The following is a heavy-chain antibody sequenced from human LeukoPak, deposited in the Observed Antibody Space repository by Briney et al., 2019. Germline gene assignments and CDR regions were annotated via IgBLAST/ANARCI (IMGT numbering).Heavy chain of an antibody. J-gene: IGHJ4*02. CDR2: IWYDGSNK. V-gene: IGHV3-33*01. D-gene: IGHD4-17*01. CDR3: ARARTTRGFDY. CDR1: GFTFNSYG. Sequence: PGGSLRLSCAASGFTFNSYGIHWVRQAPGKELEWVAFIWYDGSNKYYADSVKGRFTISRDNSKNTLYLQMNSLRAEDTAVYYCARARTTRGFDYWGQGTLVTVSS.